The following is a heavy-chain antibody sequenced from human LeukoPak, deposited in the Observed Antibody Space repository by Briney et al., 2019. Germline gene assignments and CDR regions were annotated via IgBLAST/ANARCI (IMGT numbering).Heavy chain of an antibody. Sequence: GGSLRLSCAASGLTFNSYWMHWVRQVAGKGLVWVARINGDASNTTYADSVKGRFTISRDNAKNTLNLQMNSLRVDDTAVYYCARAMPHDNWFDPWGQGSLVTVSS. CDR2: INGDASNT. CDR1: GLTFNSYW. CDR3: ARAMPHDNWFDP. D-gene: IGHD2-2*01. V-gene: IGHV3-74*03. J-gene: IGHJ5*02.